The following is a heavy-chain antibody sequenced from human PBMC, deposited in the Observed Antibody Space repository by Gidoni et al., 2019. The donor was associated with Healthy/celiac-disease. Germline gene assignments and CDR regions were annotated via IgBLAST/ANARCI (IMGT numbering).Heavy chain of an antibody. Sequence: EVQLVESGGGLVQPGRSLRLSCTASGFTFGDYAMSWFRQAPGKGLEWVGFIRSKAYGGTTEYAASVKGRFTISRDDSKSIAYLQMNSLKTEDTAVYYCTRDFIAAAARFDYWGQGTLVTVSS. CDR1: GFTFGDYA. CDR2: IRSKAYGGTT. CDR3: TRDFIAAAARFDY. J-gene: IGHJ4*02. V-gene: IGHV3-49*03. D-gene: IGHD6-13*01.